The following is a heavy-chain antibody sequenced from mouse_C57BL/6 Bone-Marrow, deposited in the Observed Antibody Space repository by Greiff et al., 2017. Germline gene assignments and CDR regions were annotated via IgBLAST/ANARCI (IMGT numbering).Heavy chain of an antibody. CDR1: GYTFTSYW. V-gene: IGHV1-74*01. D-gene: IGHD2-2*01. Sequence: QVQLKQPGAELVKPGASVKVSCKASGYTFTSYWMHWVKQRPGQGLEWIGRIHPSDSDTNYNQKFKGKATLTVDKSSSTAYMQLSSLTSEDSAVYYCAIWRVTCAMDYWGQGTSVTVSS. J-gene: IGHJ4*01. CDR2: IHPSDSDT. CDR3: AIWRVTCAMDY.